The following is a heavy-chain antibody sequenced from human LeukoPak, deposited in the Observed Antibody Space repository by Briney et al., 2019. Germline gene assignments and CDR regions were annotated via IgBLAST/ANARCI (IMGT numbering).Heavy chain of an antibody. J-gene: IGHJ2*01. CDR2: ISGSGGST. V-gene: IGHV3-23*01. CDR1: GFTFSSYA. CDR3: AKESTVTKAPNWYFDL. D-gene: IGHD4-17*01. Sequence: GGSLRLSCAASGFTFSSYAMSWVRQAPGEGVVWVSAISGSGGSTYYADSVKGRFTISRDNSKNTLYLQMNSLRAEDAAVYYCAKESTVTKAPNWYFDLWGRGTLVTVSS.